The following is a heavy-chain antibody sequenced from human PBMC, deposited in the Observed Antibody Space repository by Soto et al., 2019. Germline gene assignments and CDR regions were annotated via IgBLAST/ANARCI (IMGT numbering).Heavy chain of an antibody. CDR3: ASDFRSTCTGSNCIYFDH. CDR2: ISAKSGDT. CDR1: GFTFTSYG. J-gene: IGHJ4*02. Sequence: ASVKVSCKAFGFTFTSYGFSWVRQAPGQGLEWVGWISAKSGDTNSAKTLQGRVTLTTDTSTGTAYMDLTSLRSDDTAVYYCASDFRSTCTGSNCIYFDHWRQGTQVTVSS. D-gene: IGHD2-8*02. V-gene: IGHV1-18*01.